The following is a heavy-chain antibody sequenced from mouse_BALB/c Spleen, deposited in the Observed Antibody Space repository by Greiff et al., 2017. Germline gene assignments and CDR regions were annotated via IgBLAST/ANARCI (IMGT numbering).Heavy chain of an antibody. Sequence: QVQLQQSGPGLVQPSQSLSITCTVSGFSLTSYGVHWVRQSPGKGLEWLGVIWSGGSTDYNAAFISRLSISKDNSKSQVFFKMNSLQANDTAIYYCARNVKSSLFYYYAMDYWGQGTSVTVSS. V-gene: IGHV2-2*02. CDR2: IWSGGST. J-gene: IGHJ4*01. D-gene: IGHD1-1*01. CDR3: ARNVKSSLFYYYAMDY. CDR1: GFSLTSYG.